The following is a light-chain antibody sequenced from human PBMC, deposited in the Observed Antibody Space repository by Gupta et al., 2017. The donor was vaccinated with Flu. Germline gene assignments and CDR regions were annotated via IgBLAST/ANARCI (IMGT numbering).Light chain of an antibody. J-gene: IGLJ3*02. Sequence: KVTISCSGSSSNIGNNYVSWYQQLPGTAPKLLIYDNNKRPSGIPDRFSGSKSGTSATLGITGLQTGDEADYYCGTWYSSLSAWVFGGGTKLTVL. V-gene: IGLV1-51*01. CDR3: GTWYSSLSAWV. CDR1: SSNIGNNY. CDR2: DNN.